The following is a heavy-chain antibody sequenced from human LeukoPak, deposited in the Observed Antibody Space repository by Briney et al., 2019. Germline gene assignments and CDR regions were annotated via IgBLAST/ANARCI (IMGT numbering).Heavy chain of an antibody. D-gene: IGHD3-10*01. J-gene: IGHJ5*02. CDR1: GFTFSSYS. V-gene: IGHV3-21*01. Sequence: PGGSLRLSCAASGFTFSSYSMNWVRQAPGKGLEWVSSISSSSSYIYYADSVKGRFTISRDNAKNSLYLQMNSLRAEDTAVYYCAKFYDSAYGSVRNWFDPWGQGTLVTVSS. CDR2: ISSSSSYI. CDR3: AKFYDSAYGSVRNWFDP.